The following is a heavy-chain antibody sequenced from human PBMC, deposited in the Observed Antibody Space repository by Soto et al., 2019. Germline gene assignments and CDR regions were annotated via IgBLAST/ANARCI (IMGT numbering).Heavy chain of an antibody. CDR1: RFTFSSYW. D-gene: IGHD1-26*01. Sequence: EERLVESGGGSVQPGGSLRLSCAASRFTFSSYWMYWVRQAPGKGLVWVSRINSDGSSTRYADSVKGRFSISRDNSKSTLYLQMNTLRAEDTAVYYCARRREGCYYGLGVWGQGTTVTVSS. J-gene: IGHJ6*02. CDR3: ARRREGCYYGLGV. V-gene: IGHV3-74*01. CDR2: INSDGSST.